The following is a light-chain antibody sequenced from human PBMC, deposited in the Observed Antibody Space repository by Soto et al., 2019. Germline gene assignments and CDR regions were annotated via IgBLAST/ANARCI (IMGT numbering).Light chain of an antibody. J-gene: IGKJ1*01. V-gene: IGKV3-20*01. CDR1: QYVSVRF. Sequence: EIVLTQSPGTLSLSPGESATLSCRASQYVSVRFLAWYQQKPGHAPRLLIYGASSRATGIPDRFSGSGSGTDFTLTINRLEPEDFAVYYCQQYGYSRTFGQGTKVDI. CDR2: GAS. CDR3: QQYGYSRT.